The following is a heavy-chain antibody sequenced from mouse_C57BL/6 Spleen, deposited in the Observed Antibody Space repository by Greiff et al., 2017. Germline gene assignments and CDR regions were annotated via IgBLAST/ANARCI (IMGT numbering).Heavy chain of an antibody. Sequence: QVQLQQPGTELVKPGASVKLSCKASGYTFSSYWMHWVKQRPGQGLEWIGNINPGNGGTNYNEKFKGKATLTVDKSSRTAYMQLSSLTSEDSAVFYCARGGQLRLRNCAMDYWGQGTTVTVSS. D-gene: IGHD3-2*02. CDR2: INPGNGGT. V-gene: IGHV1-53*01. CDR3: ARGGQLRLRNCAMDY. J-gene: IGHJ4*01. CDR1: GYTFSSYW.